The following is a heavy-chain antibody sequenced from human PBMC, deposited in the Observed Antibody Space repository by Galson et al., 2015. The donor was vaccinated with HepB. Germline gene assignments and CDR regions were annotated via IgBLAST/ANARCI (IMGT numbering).Heavy chain of an antibody. CDR3: TSFYYGDLYYFDY. J-gene: IGHJ4*02. D-gene: IGHD4-17*01. CDR1: GFTFSGSA. V-gene: IGHV3-73*01. Sequence: SLRLSCAASGFTFSGSAMHWVRQASGKGLEWVGRIRSKANSYATAYAASVKGRFTISRDDSKNTAYLQMNSLKTEDTAVYYCTSFYYGDLYYFDYWGQGALVTVSS. CDR2: IRSKANSYAT.